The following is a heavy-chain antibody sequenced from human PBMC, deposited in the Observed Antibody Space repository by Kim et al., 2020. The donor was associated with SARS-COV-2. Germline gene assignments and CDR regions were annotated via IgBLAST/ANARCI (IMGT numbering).Heavy chain of an antibody. D-gene: IGHD6-13*01. V-gene: IGHV3-21*01. CDR3: ARQGQLVRGGSWFDP. J-gene: IGHJ5*02. Sequence: DSGKGRITIARDNAKNSLYRQMNSLRAEDTAVYYCARQGQLVRGGSWFDPWGQGTLVTVSS.